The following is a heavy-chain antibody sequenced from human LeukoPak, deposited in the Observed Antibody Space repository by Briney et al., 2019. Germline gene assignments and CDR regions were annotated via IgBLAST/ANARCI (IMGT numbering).Heavy chain of an antibody. J-gene: IGHJ5*02. Sequence: GGSLRLSCAASGFTFSSYAMSWVRQAPGKGLEWVSAISGSGGSTYYADSVKGRFTISRDNSKNTLYLQMNSLRAEDTAVYYCAKVNSSSWYGSRWLDPWGQGTLVTVSS. CDR2: ISGSGGST. CDR3: AKVNSSSWYGSRWLDP. CDR1: GFTFSSYA. V-gene: IGHV3-23*01. D-gene: IGHD6-13*01.